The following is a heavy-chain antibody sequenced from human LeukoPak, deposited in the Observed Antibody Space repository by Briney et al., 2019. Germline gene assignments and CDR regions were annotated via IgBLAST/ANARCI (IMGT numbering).Heavy chain of an antibody. D-gene: IGHD4-17*01. CDR3: AREGSAVTKHAFDI. V-gene: IGHV1-18*01. CDR2: ISGNSGNT. Sequence: ASVKVSCKASGYSFSSYGISWVRQAPGQGLEWMGWISGNSGNTNYAQNLQGRVTMTTDTSTNTAYMELRSLRSDDTAVYYCAREGSAVTKHAFDIWSQGTMVTVSS. J-gene: IGHJ3*02. CDR1: GYSFSSYG.